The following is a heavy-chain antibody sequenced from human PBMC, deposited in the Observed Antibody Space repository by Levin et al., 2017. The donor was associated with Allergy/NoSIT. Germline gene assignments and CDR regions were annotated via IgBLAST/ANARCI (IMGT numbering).Heavy chain of an antibody. J-gene: IGHJ4*02. D-gene: IGHD1-26*01. V-gene: IGHV1-18*01. CDR2: ISAYNGNT. CDR1: GYTFTSYG. CDR3: ARDVVGATTGGDLGY. Sequence: GGSLRLSCKASGYTFTSYGISWVRQAPGQGLEWMGWISAYNGNTNYAQKLQGRVTMTTDTSTSTAYMELRSLRSDDTAVYYCARDVVGATTGGDLGYWGQGTLVTVSS.